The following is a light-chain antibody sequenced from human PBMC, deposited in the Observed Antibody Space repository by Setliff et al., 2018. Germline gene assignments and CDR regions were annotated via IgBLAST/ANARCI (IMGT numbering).Light chain of an antibody. CDR3: SSYAGSNIFL. Sequence: QSALTQPPSASGSPGQSVTISCTGTSNDVWGHNYVSWYQQHPGKAPQLIIYDVTKRPSGVPDRSSGSKSGNTASLTVSGLQAEDEAEYYCSSYAGSNIFLFGSGTKVTV. V-gene: IGLV2-8*01. J-gene: IGLJ1*01. CDR2: DVT. CDR1: SNDVWGHNY.